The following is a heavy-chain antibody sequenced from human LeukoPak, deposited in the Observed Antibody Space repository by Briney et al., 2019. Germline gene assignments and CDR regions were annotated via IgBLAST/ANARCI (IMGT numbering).Heavy chain of an antibody. CDR1: GFTFSMYA. Sequence: GGSLRLSCAVSGFTFSMYAMAWVRQAPGKGLEWVSGISDNTYYADSVRGRFTISRDNAKNTLYLQMNSLRAEDTAVYYCASSSYYGSGSYYPYGMDVWGQGTTVTVSS. J-gene: IGHJ6*02. CDR3: ASSSYYGSGSYYPYGMDV. D-gene: IGHD3-10*01. V-gene: IGHV3-23*01. CDR2: ISDNT.